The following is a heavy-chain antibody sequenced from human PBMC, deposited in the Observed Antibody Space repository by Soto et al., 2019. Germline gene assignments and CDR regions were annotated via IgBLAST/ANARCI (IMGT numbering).Heavy chain of an antibody. CDR3: ARDLGGRRRYGMDV. J-gene: IGHJ6*02. CDR2: IWYDGSNK. V-gene: IGHV3-33*01. Sequence: GGSLRLSCAASGFTFSSYGMHWVRQAPGKGLEWVAVIWYDGSNKYYADSVKGRFTISRDNSKNTLYLQMNSLRAEDTAVYYCARDLGGRRRYGMDVWGQGTTVPVSS. CDR1: GFTFSSYG. D-gene: IGHD1-26*01.